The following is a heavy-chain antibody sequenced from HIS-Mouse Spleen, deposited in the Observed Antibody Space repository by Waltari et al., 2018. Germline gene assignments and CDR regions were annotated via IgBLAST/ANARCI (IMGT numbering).Heavy chain of an antibody. CDR2: IYYSGST. D-gene: IGHD1-1*01. CDR3: ARNGLEQSYWYFDL. J-gene: IGHJ2*01. CDR1: GGSISSYY. Sequence: QVQLQESGPGLVKPSETLSLTCTVSGGSISSYYWSWIRQPPGKGLEWIGYIYYSGSTNYNPSLKSRVTISVDTSKTQFSLKLSSVTAADTAVYYCARNGLEQSYWYFDLWGRGTLVTVSS. V-gene: IGHV4-59*01.